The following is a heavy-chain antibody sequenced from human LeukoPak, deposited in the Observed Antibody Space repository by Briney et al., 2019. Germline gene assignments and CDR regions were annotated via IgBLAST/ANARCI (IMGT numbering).Heavy chain of an antibody. J-gene: IGHJ4*02. CDR3: AKSLRAVADFDY. D-gene: IGHD6-19*01. CDR2: ISGSGGST. Sequence: GGTLRLSCAASGFTFSSYGMSWVRQAPGKGLEWVSAISGSGGSTYYADSVKGRFTISRDNSKNTLYLQMNSLRAEDTAVYYCAKSLRAVADFDYWGQGTLVTVSS. V-gene: IGHV3-23*01. CDR1: GFTFSSYG.